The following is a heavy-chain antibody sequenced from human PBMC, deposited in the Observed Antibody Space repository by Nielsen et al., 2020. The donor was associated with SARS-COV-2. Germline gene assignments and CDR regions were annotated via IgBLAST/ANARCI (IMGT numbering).Heavy chain of an antibody. D-gene: IGHD6-6*01. CDR2: INSDGSST. V-gene: IGHV3-74*01. J-gene: IGHJ4*02. CDR3: ARDPGLDYFDY. Sequence: GESLKISCAASAFTFSTYWMHWVRQAPGKGLVWVSRINSDGSSTSYADSVKGRFTISRDNAKNTLYLQMNSLRAEDTAVYYCARDPGLDYFDYWGQGTLVIVSS. CDR1: AFTFSTYW.